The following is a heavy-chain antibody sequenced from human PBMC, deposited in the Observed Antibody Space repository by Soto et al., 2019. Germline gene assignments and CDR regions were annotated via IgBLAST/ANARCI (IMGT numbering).Heavy chain of an antibody. CDR2: ISNDGSTK. CDR3: AKDGSRIAAAADF. Sequence: GGSLRLSCAASGFSFSSFGMHWVRQAPGKGLEWVAVISNDGSTKYYAESVKGRFTISRDNSKSALYLQMDSLRAEDTAVFYCAKDGSRIAAAADFWGQGTLVTVSS. CDR1: GFSFSSFG. D-gene: IGHD6-13*01. J-gene: IGHJ4*02. V-gene: IGHV3-30*18.